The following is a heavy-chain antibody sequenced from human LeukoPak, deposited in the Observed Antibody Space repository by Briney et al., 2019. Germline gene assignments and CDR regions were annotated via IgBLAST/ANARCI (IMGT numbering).Heavy chain of an antibody. V-gene: IGHV5-51*01. J-gene: IGHJ4*02. CDR1: GYTFDTYW. D-gene: IGHD1-26*01. CDR2: IYPGDSDT. CDR3: ATTAGGELLLAY. Sequence: GESLKISCKGSGYTFDTYWVGWVRQMPGQGLEWMGIIYPGDSDTRYNPSFQGQVTISADKSTSTAFLQWTSLKASDTAMYYCATTAGGELLLAYWGQGTLVTVSS.